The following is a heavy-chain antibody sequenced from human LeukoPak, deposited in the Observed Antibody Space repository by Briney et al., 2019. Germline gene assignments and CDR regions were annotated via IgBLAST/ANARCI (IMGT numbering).Heavy chain of an antibody. J-gene: IGHJ4*02. V-gene: IGHV3-33*01. D-gene: IGHD3-10*01. CDR1: GFTFRSYG. CDR2: IWYDGTNK. Sequence: PGGSLRLSCAAPGFTFRSYGMHWVRQAPGKGLEWVAIIWYDGTNKYYADYVKGRFTISRDNSKNTLYLQMNSLRVEDTAVYYCASGRMVRGVTISYYFDYWGQGTLVTVPS. CDR3: ASGRMVRGVTISYYFDY.